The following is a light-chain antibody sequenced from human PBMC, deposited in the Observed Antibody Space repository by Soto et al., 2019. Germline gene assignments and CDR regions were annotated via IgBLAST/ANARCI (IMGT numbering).Light chain of an antibody. CDR3: RQYGSSPNT. CDR1: QSVSSSY. V-gene: IGKV3-20*01. J-gene: IGKJ2*01. Sequence: EIVLTQSPGTLSLSPGERATLSCRASQSVSSSYLAWYQQKPGQAPRLLIYGASSRATGIPDRFSGSGSGTDFTLTISRLEPEDFAVYYCRQYGSSPNTLGQGTKLEIK. CDR2: GAS.